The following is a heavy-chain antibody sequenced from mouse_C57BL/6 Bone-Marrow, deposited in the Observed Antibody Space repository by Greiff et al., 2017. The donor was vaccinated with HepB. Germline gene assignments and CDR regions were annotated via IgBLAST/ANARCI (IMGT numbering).Heavy chain of an antibody. CDR1: GFTFSSYA. Sequence: EVKLMESGEGLVKPGGSLKLSCAASGFTFSSYAMSWVRQTPEKRLEWVAYISSGGDYIYYADTVKGRFTISRDNARNTLYLQMSSLKSEDTAMYYCTRGGYYSNSYYAMDYWGQGTSVTVSS. V-gene: IGHV5-9-1*02. J-gene: IGHJ4*01. CDR2: ISSGGDYI. CDR3: TRGGYYSNSYYAMDY. D-gene: IGHD2-5*01.